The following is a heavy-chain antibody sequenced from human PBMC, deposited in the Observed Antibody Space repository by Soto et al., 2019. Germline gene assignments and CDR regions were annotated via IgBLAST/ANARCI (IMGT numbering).Heavy chain of an antibody. D-gene: IGHD3-16*01. J-gene: IGHJ4*02. CDR2: IGVNADAT. CDR1: AFTFRDFA. CDR3: VIDDSYTYNPTLDY. V-gene: IGHV3-23*01. Sequence: GGSLRLSCEASAFTFRDFAMNWVRQAPGKGLEWVSTIGVNADATHYADAVGGRFTISRDNSRNTLYLQMNSLRVEDTAVYYCVIDDSYTYNPTLDYWGQGSLVTVSS.